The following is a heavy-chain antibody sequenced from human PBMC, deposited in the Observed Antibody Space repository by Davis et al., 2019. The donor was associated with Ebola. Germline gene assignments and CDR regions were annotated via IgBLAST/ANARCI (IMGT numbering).Heavy chain of an antibody. D-gene: IGHD6-13*01. J-gene: IGHJ5*02. Sequence: ASVKVSCQASGYTFTGYYMHWVRQAPGQGLEWMGWINPNSGGTNYAQKFQGRVTMTRDTSISTAYMELSRLRSDDTAVYYCARVALRWQQLAGFDPWGQGTLVTVSS. CDR2: INPNSGGT. CDR1: GYTFTGYY. V-gene: IGHV1-2*02. CDR3: ARVALRWQQLAGFDP.